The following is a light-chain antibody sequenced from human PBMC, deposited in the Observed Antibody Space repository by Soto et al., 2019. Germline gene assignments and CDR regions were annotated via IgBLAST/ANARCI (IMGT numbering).Light chain of an antibody. Sequence: QSVLTQPASVSGSPGRSITISCTGTSSDVGTYTLVSWYQHHPGKAPKLVIYEVNKRPAGVSKRFSGSKSGDTASLTISGFQAKNEPDYYCSYYSDPTPFYVFGTGT. CDR2: EVN. CDR3: SYYSDPTPFYV. J-gene: IGLJ1*01. V-gene: IGLV2-23*02. CDR1: SSDVGTYTL.